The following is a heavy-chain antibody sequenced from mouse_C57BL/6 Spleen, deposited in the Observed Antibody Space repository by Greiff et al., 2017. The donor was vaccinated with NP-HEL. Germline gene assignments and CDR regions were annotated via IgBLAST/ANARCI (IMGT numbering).Heavy chain of an antibody. Sequence: EVKLMESGGDLVKPGGSLKLSCAASGFTFSSYGMSWVRQTPDKRLEWVATISSGGSYTYYPDSVKGRFTISRDNAKNTLYLQMSSLKSEDTAMYYWARKGGYDYDKYWYSDVGAQGPRSPSPQ. J-gene: IGHJ1*03. D-gene: IGHD2-4*01. CDR1: GFTFSSYG. V-gene: IGHV5-6*01. CDR2: ISSGGSYT. CDR3: ARKGGYDYDKYWYSDV.